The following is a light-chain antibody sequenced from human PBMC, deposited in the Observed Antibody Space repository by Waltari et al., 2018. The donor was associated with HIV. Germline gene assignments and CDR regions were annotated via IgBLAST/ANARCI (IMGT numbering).Light chain of an antibody. CDR1: SSDIGGYYH. CDR2: DVS. CDR3: SSFTSGTTWV. V-gene: IGLV2-14*03. J-gene: IGLJ3*02. Sequence: QSALTQPASVSGSPGQSITISCPGTSSDIGGYYHVCWYQQHPGRAPNLKIYDVSNRPSVVSDRFSGSKSGNTASLTISGLQTEDEADYYCSSFTSGTTWVFGGGTKVTVL.